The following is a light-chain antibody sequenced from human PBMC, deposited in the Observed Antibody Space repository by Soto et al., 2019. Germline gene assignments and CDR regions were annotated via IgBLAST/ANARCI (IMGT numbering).Light chain of an antibody. CDR2: DAS. CDR1: QSVSIY. J-gene: IGKJ2*01. CDR3: QQRSNPYT. V-gene: IGKV3-11*01. Sequence: EIVLTQSPATLSLSPGERATLSCRASQSVSIYVAWYQQKPGQAPRLLIYDASNRATGIPARFSGSGSGTDFTLTISSLEPEDFAVYYCQQRSNPYTFGQGTKLEIK.